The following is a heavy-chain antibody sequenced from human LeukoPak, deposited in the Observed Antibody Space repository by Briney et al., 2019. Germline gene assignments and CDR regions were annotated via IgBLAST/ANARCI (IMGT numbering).Heavy chain of an antibody. V-gene: IGHV4-39*01. D-gene: IGHD6-19*01. J-gene: IGHJ4*02. Sequence: SETLSLTCTVSGVSISSSNYYWGWIRQPPGKGLEWIGSIYYSGRTYYKPSLKSRLTMSVDTSKNQFSLILTSVTAADTALYYCARSPIAVTGSTYFDYWGQGVLVTVSS. CDR2: IYYSGRT. CDR3: ARSPIAVTGSTYFDY. CDR1: GVSISSSNYY.